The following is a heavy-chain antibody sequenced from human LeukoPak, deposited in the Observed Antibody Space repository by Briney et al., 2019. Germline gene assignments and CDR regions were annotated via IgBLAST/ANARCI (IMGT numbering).Heavy chain of an antibody. V-gene: IGHV3-23*01. CDR3: ARESGYSSFDI. Sequence: GGSLRLSCAASGFTFSSYAMSWVRQAPGKGLEWVSLISGSGISTYYADSVKGRFTISRDNSKNMLYLQMNSLRAEDTAVYYCARESGYSSFDIWGQGTMVTVSS. D-gene: IGHD5-12*01. CDR2: ISGSGIST. CDR1: GFTFSSYA. J-gene: IGHJ3*02.